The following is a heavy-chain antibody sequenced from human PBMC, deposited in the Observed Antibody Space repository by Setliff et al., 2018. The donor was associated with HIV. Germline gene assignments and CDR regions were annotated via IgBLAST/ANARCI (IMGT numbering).Heavy chain of an antibody. Sequence: AASVKVSCKASGYTFTSYDINWVRQATGQGLEWMGWMNPNSGNTGYAQKFQGRVTMTRNTSISTAYMELSSLRSDDTAIYYCAKPFGSDGSRQLDSWGQGTLVTVSS. CDR1: GYTFTSYD. CDR3: AKPFGSDGSRQLDS. CDR2: MNPNSGNT. V-gene: IGHV1-8*02. D-gene: IGHD2-15*01. J-gene: IGHJ4*02.